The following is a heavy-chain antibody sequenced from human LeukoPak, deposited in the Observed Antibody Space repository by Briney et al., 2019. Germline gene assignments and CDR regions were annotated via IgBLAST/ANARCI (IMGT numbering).Heavy chain of an antibody. V-gene: IGHV4-34*01. Sequence: SETLSLTCAVYGGSFSGYYWSWIRQPPGKGLEWIGEINHSGSTNYNPSLKSRVTISVDTSKNQFSLKLSSVTAADTAVYYCASSGSIYYYYSMDVWGQGTTVTVSS. D-gene: IGHD6-19*01. J-gene: IGHJ6*02. CDR2: INHSGST. CDR1: GGSFSGYY. CDR3: ASSGSIYYYYSMDV.